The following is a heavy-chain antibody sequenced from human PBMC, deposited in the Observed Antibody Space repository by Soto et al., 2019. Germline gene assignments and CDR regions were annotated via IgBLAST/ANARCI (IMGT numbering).Heavy chain of an antibody. V-gene: IGHV1-69*06. CDR2: IVPNIGTV. CDR3: ARRNTAGFLRYFDN. J-gene: IGHJ4*02. Sequence: QVQLVQSGAEVMQPGSSVKVSCKPSGGTLTNFINYPINWVRQSPGQGLEWMGGIVPNIGTVNYAQKFKGRVTMTADKSTGTVYMELSSVRSDDSALYYCARRNTAGFLRYFDNWGQGTLVTVSS. D-gene: IGHD6-19*01. CDR1: GGTLTNFINYP.